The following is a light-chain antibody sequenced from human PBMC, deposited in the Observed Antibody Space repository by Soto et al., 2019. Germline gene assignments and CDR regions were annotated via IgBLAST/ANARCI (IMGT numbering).Light chain of an antibody. V-gene: IGLV2-14*03. CDR3: NSYTGSSTPYV. J-gene: IGLJ1*01. CDR1: SSDVGSYNY. Sequence: QSVLTQPASVSGSPGQSITISCTGTSSDVGSYNYVSWYQQHPGKAPKLMIYDVSNRPSGASNRFSGSKSGNTASLTISRLQAEDEADYYCNSYTGSSTPYVFGTGTKVTV. CDR2: DVS.